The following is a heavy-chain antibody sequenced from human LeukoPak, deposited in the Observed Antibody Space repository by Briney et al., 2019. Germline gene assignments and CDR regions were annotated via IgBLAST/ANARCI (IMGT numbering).Heavy chain of an antibody. V-gene: IGHV3-30*18. D-gene: IGHD3-3*02. CDR2: ISYDGSDK. J-gene: IGHJ4*02. Sequence: GGSLRLSCAASGFIFSNYGMHWVRQAPGKGLEWVAVISYDGSDKYYADSVKGRFTISRDNSKNTLYLQLSSLRAEDTAVYFCAKDLRRPFLGYFDYWGQGTLVTVSS. CDR3: AKDLRRPFLGYFDY. CDR1: GFIFSNYG.